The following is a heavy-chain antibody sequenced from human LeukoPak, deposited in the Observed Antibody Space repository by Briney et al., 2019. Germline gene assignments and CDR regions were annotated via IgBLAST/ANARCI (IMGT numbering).Heavy chain of an antibody. V-gene: IGHV4-59*08. D-gene: IGHD3-10*01. CDR2: IYYSGST. CDR1: GGSISSYY. Sequence: SETLSLTCTVSGGSISSYYWSWIRQPPGKGLEGIGYIYYSGSTNYNPSLTSRVTISVDTSKNQFSLKLSSVTAADTAVYYCARGTGSSYYGSGSYYRGWFDHWGQGTLVTVSS. CDR3: ARGTGSSYYGSGSYYRGWFDH. J-gene: IGHJ5*02.